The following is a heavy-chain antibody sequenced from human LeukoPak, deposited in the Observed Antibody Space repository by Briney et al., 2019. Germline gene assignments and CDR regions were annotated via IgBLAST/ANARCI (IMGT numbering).Heavy chain of an antibody. CDR3: ARDRHAGGYCSSTSCYGAFDI. CDR2: ISSSSSYI. V-gene: IGHV3-21*01. D-gene: IGHD2-2*01. Sequence: GGSLRLSCAASGFTFSSYSMNWVRQAPGKGLEWVSSISSSSSYIYYADSVKGRFTISRDNAKNTLYLQMNSLRAEDTAVYYCARDRHAGGYCSSTSCYGAFDIWGQGTMVTVSS. CDR1: GFTFSSYS. J-gene: IGHJ3*02.